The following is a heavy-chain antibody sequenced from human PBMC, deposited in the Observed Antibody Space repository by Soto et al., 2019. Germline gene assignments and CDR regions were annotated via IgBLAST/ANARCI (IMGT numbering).Heavy chain of an antibody. CDR2: ISGTGDST. D-gene: IGHD3-3*01. Sequence: VGSLRLSCAASGYTFINYAMTWVRQAPGKGLEWVSTISGTGDSTYYADSVKGRFTISRDNSKNTLYLLMNSLRAKDTAIYYCAKVDYTYFDSWGQGNLVTVSS. CDR3: AKVDYTYFDS. J-gene: IGHJ4*02. CDR1: GYTFINYA. V-gene: IGHV3-23*01.